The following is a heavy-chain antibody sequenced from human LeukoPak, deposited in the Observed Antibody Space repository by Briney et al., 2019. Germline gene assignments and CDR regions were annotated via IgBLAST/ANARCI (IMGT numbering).Heavy chain of an antibody. CDR2: IYSGGST. CDR3: ARKAPLDYYYGMDV. J-gene: IGHJ6*02. V-gene: IGHV3-53*04. Sequence: PGGSLRLSCAASGFTVSSNYMSWVRQAPGKGLEWVSVIYSGGSTYYADSVKGRFTISRHNSKNTLYLQMNSLRAEDTAVYYCARKAPLDYYYGMDVWGQGTTVTVSS. CDR1: GFTVSSNY.